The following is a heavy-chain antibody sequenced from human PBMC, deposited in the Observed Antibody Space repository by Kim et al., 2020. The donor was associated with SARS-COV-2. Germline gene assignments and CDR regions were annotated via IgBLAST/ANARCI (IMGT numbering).Heavy chain of an antibody. J-gene: IGHJ6*02. D-gene: IGHD3-10*01. Sequence: GGSLRLSCAASGFSFSSHGMHWVRQAPGKGLQWVSGIAYGGHDTYYTDSVRGRFTISRDNHNRRIFLQMTDLRPEDTAIYYCAKDVIRMMNLDVWGEGTTVT. CDR1: GFSFSSHG. V-gene: IGHV3-30*19. CDR2: IAYGGHDT. CDR3: AKDVIRMMNLDV.